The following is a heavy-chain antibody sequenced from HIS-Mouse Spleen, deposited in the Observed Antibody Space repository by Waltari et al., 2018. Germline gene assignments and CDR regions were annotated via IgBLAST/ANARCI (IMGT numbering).Heavy chain of an antibody. CDR3: AREIPYSSSWYDWYFDL. D-gene: IGHD6-13*01. CDR1: GGSISSSRYY. V-gene: IGHV4-39*07. CDR2: IYYSGST. Sequence: QLQLQESGPGLVKPSETLSLTCTVSGGSISSSRYYWVWIRQPPGKGLEWIGIIYYSGSTYYNPSLKSRVTISVDTSKNQFSLKLSSVTAADTAVYYCAREIPYSSSWYDWYFDLWGRGTLVTVSS. J-gene: IGHJ2*01.